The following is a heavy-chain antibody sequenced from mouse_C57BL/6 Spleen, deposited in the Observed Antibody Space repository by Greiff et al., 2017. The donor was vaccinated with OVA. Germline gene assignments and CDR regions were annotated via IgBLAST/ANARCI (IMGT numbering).Heavy chain of an antibody. D-gene: IGHD1-1*01. CDR1: GYTFTDYN. V-gene: IGHV1-18*01. Sequence: EVQRVESGPELVKPGASVKIPCKASGYTFTDYNMDWVKQSHGKSLEWIGDINPNNGGNIYNQKFKGKATLTVDKSSSTAYMELSSLTSEDTAVYYCARGGYYGSSRDWYFDVWGTGTTVTVSS. CDR2: INPNNGGN. CDR3: ARGGYYGSSRDWYFDV. J-gene: IGHJ1*03.